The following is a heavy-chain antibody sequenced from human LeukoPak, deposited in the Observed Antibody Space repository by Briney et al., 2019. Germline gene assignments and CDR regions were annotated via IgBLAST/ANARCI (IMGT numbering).Heavy chain of an antibody. J-gene: IGHJ6*02. CDR2: IRSKAYRGTT. CDR1: GFNFGDHA. CDR3: SRGPIQLWVHNGVDV. Sequence: PGWSLRLSCTTSGFNFGDHAMTWVRQAPGKGLEWVGFIRSKAYRGTTEYAASVKGRFTISRDDSESVVYLQMSSLKSEDTAVYYCSRGPIQLWVHNGVDVWGQGTTVTVSS. D-gene: IGHD5-18*01. V-gene: IGHV3-49*04.